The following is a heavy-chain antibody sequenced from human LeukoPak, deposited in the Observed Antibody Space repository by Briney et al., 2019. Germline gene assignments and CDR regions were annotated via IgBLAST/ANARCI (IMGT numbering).Heavy chain of an antibody. CDR2: IIPIFGTS. CDR1: GYTFTSYD. CDR3: ARYYSGWYYFDY. J-gene: IGHJ4*02. Sequence: ASVKVSCKASGYTFTSYDISWVRQAPGQGLEWMGGIIPIFGTSNYAQKFQGRVTITADESTSTAYMELSSLRSEDTAVYYCARYYSGWYYFDYWGQGTLVTVSS. V-gene: IGHV1-69*13. D-gene: IGHD6-19*01.